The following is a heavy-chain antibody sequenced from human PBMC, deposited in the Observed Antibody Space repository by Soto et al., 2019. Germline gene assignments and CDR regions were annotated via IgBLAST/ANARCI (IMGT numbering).Heavy chain of an antibody. V-gene: IGHV4-59*01. CDR3: AVRVARGYSYGFDY. D-gene: IGHD5-18*01. CDR2: SYYSGST. J-gene: IGHJ4*02. CDR1: GGSISSYY. Sequence: QVQLQESGPGLVKPSETLSLTCTVSGGSISSYYWSWIRQPPGKGLEWIGYSYYSGSTNYNPSLKSRVTISVDTSKNQFSLKLSSVTAADTAVYYCAVRVARGYSYGFDYWGQGTLVTVSS.